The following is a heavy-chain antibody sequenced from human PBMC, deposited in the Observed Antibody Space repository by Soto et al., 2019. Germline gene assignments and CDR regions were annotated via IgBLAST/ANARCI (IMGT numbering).Heavy chain of an antibody. CDR2: IKQDGSEK. Sequence: EVQLVESGGGLVQPGGSLRLSCAASGFTFSSYWMSWVRQAPGKGLEWVANIKQDGSEKYYVDSVKGRFTISRDNAKNSLYLQMNSLRAEDTAVYYCAREGLYDFGGWFDPWGQGTLVTVSS. CDR3: AREGLYDFGGWFDP. J-gene: IGHJ5*02. V-gene: IGHV3-7*01. D-gene: IGHD3-3*01. CDR1: GFTFSSYW.